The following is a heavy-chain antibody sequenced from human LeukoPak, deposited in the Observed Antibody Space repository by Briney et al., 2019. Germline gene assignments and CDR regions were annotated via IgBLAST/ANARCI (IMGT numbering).Heavy chain of an antibody. CDR2: IIPIFGTA. CDR3: ARVFGIAAADVGAFDI. CDR1: GGTFSSYA. J-gene: IGHJ3*02. Sequence: EASVKVSCKASGGTFSSYAISWVRQAPGQGLEWMGGIIPIFGTANYAQKFQGRVTITADESTSTAYMELSSLRSEDTAVYYCARVFGIAAADVGAFDIWGQGTMVTVSS. D-gene: IGHD6-13*01. V-gene: IGHV1-69*13.